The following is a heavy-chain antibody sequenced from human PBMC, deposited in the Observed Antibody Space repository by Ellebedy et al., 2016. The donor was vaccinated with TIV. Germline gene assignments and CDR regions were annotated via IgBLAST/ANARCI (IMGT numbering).Heavy chain of an antibody. D-gene: IGHD3-9*01. CDR3: AKKRGEIALTGSDY. Sequence: GESLKISXAASGFTFSSYAMSWVRQAPGKGLEWVSGISGSGDSTYYADSVKGRFTISRDNSKNTLYLQMNSLRVEDTAKFYCAKKRGEIALTGSDYWGQGTLVTVSS. J-gene: IGHJ4*02. V-gene: IGHV3-23*01. CDR2: ISGSGDST. CDR1: GFTFSSYA.